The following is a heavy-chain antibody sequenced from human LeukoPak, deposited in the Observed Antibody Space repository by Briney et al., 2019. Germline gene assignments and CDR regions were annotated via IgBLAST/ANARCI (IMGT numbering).Heavy chain of an antibody. CDR3: ARVGVGYSDTGPAFDI. CDR1: GYSFTSYH. J-gene: IGHJ3*02. Sequence: ASVTVSCKASGYSFTSYHMHWVRQAPGQGLEWMGIINPSGGSTTYAQKFQGRVTMTRDTSTSTVYMELSSLRSEDTAVYYCARVGVGYSDTGPAFDIWGQGTMVTVSS. D-gene: IGHD3-22*01. CDR2: INPSGGST. V-gene: IGHV1-46*01.